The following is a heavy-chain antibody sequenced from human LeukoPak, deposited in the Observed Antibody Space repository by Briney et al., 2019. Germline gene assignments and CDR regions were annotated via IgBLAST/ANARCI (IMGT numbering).Heavy chain of an antibody. Sequence: GGSLRLSCTASGFTFGDYAMNWDRQAPGKGLEWVGFIRSKTYGGTAEYAASVKGRFTISRDDSKSIAYLQMNSLKTEDTAVYYCTRVNNSSGFDYWGQGTLVTVSS. CDR2: IRSKTYGGTA. V-gene: IGHV3-49*04. D-gene: IGHD6-6*01. CDR3: TRVNNSSGFDY. J-gene: IGHJ4*02. CDR1: GFTFGDYA.